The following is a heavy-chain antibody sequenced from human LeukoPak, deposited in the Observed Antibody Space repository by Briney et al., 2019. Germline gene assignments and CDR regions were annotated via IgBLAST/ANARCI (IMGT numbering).Heavy chain of an antibody. Sequence: ASVEVSCKASGYTFTSYAMHWVRQAPGQRLEWMGWINAGNGNTKYSQKFQGRVTIARDTSASTAYMELSSLRSEDTAVYYCARGRLITMVRGVITFDYWGQGTLATVSS. V-gene: IGHV1-3*01. D-gene: IGHD3-10*01. CDR3: ARGRLITMVRGVITFDY. J-gene: IGHJ4*02. CDR2: INAGNGNT. CDR1: GYTFTSYA.